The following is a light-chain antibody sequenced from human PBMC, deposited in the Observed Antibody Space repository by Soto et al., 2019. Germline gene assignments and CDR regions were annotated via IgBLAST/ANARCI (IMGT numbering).Light chain of an antibody. J-gene: IGLJ1*01. V-gene: IGLV1-47*01. Sequence: QSALTQPPSASGTPGQRVTISCSGSSSNIGSNYVYWYQQLPGTAPKLLIYRNNQRPSGVPARFSGSKSGTSASLAISGLRSEDEVDYYCAAWDDSLSGPSVLATGTKATVL. CDR2: RNN. CDR3: AAWDDSLSGPSV. CDR1: SSNIGSNY.